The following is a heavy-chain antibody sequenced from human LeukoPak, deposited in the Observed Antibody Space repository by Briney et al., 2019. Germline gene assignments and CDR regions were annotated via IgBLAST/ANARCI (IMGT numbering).Heavy chain of an antibody. V-gene: IGHV3-11*05. CDR3: ARGSGKKLWLSDFDY. J-gene: IGHJ4*02. D-gene: IGHD5-18*01. Sequence: PGGSLRLPCAASGFTFSDYYMSWIRQAPGKGLEWVSYISSSSSYTNYADSVKGRFTISRDNAKNSLYLQMNSLRAEDTAVYYCARGSGKKLWLSDFDYWGQGTLVTVSS. CDR2: ISSSSSYT. CDR1: GFTFSDYY.